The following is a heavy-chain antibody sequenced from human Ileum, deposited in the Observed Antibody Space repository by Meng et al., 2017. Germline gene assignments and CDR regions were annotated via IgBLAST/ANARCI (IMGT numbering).Heavy chain of an antibody. Sequence: GGSLRLSCKGSGYSFTSYWIGWVRQMPGKGLEWMGIIYPGDSDTRYSPIFQGQVTISADKSISTAYLQWSSLKASDTAMYYCARHEVGATHFDYWGQGTLVTVSS. CDR3: ARHEVGATHFDY. CDR2: IYPGDSDT. V-gene: IGHV5-51*01. CDR1: GYSFTSYW. J-gene: IGHJ4*02. D-gene: IGHD1-26*01.